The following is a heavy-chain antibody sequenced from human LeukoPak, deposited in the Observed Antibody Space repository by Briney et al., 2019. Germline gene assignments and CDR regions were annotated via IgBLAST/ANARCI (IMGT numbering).Heavy chain of an antibody. CDR1: GFTFNNYA. CDR2: ISGNGGTT. J-gene: IGHJ6*02. V-gene: IGHV3-23*01. D-gene: IGHD6-19*01. Sequence: PGGSLRLSCAASGFTFNNYAMSWVRQAPGKGLEWVSTISGNGGTTYYTDSVKGRFTISRDNSKNTLYLQMNSLRAEDTAVYYCAKEQWLQRVCYGMDVWGQGTAVTVSS. CDR3: AKEQWLQRVCYGMDV.